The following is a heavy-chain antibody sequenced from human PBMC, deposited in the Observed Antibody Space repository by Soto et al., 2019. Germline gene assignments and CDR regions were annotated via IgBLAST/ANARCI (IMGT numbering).Heavy chain of an antibody. CDR1: GGTFSSYA. CDR2: IIPIFGTA. Sequence: QVQLVQSGAEVKKPGSSVKVSCKASGGTFSSYAISWVRQAPGQGLEWMGGIIPIFGTANYAQKFQGRVTITADKPRSTGYMQMSRLTSDDTALYYFAGVLEFCSSPSCYPSNYYYGMDVWGQGTTVTVSS. CDR3: AGVLEFCSSPSCYPSNYYYGMDV. D-gene: IGHD2-2*01. J-gene: IGHJ6*02. V-gene: IGHV1-69*06.